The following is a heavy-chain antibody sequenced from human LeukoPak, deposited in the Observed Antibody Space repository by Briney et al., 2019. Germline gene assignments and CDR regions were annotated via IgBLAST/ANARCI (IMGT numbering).Heavy chain of an antibody. CDR2: IYYSGST. J-gene: IGHJ4*02. V-gene: IGHV4-59*08. Sequence: SETLSLTCTVSGGSISSYYWSWIRQPPGKGLEWIGYIYYSGSTNYNPSLKSRVTISVDTSKNQFSLKLSSVTAADTAVYYCARAHDYGHPFDYWGQGTLVTVSS. CDR1: GGSISSYY. CDR3: ARAHDYGHPFDY. D-gene: IGHD4-17*01.